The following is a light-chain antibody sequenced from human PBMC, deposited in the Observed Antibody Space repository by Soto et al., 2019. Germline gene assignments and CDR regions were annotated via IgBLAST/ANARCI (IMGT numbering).Light chain of an antibody. CDR3: SSFTSSSTRV. J-gene: IGLJ1*01. V-gene: IGLV2-14*01. CDR1: SSDVGGYNY. Sequence: QSALTQPASVSGSPGQSITISCTGTSSDVGGYNYVSWYQQHPGKAPKLMIYEVSNRPSGVSNRFSGSKSGNTASLTISGLQAEDEADYYCSSFTSSSTRVFETGTKVTV. CDR2: EVS.